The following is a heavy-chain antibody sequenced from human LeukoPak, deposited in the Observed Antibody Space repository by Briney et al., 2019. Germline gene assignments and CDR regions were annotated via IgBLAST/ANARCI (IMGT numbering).Heavy chain of an antibody. V-gene: IGHV3-11*06. CDR3: ARDRDAFDV. CDR2: ITSSSTYT. Sequence: EGSLRLSCAASGFTFSDYYMSWIRQAPGKGPEWVSYITSSSTYTNYADSVKGRFTISRDNAKNSLYLQMNSLRAEDTAVYYCARDRDAFDVWGQGTMVTVSS. CDR1: GFTFSDYY. J-gene: IGHJ3*01.